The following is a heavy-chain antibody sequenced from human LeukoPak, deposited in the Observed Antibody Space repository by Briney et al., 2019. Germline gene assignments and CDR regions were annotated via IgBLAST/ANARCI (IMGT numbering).Heavy chain of an antibody. J-gene: IGHJ3*02. CDR3: ARVARPYYYDSSGTPRGAFDI. D-gene: IGHD3-22*01. CDR2: IYYIGST. V-gene: IGHV4-59*01. Sequence: SETLSLPCTVPGGSISGYYWSWIRRSPGKGLGWIGYIYYIGSTNYNPSLKGRVTISVDTSKNQFSRKLSSVTAADTAVYYCARVARPYYYDSSGTPRGAFDIWGQGTMVTVSS. CDR1: GGSISGYY.